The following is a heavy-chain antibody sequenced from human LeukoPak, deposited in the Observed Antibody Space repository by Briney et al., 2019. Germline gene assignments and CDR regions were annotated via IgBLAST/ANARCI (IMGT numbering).Heavy chain of an antibody. Sequence: GGSLRLSCAASGFTFSMFTMNWVRQAPGKGPEWVSSISNSSAFTYYGDSVKGRFTISRDNAQNSLYLQMNNLRAEDAAVYYCARGGFYCGDDCYVDYWGQGTLVTVSS. D-gene: IGHD2-21*02. J-gene: IGHJ4*02. CDR3: ARGGFYCGDDCYVDY. CDR2: ISNSSAFT. CDR1: GFTFSMFT. V-gene: IGHV3-21*01.